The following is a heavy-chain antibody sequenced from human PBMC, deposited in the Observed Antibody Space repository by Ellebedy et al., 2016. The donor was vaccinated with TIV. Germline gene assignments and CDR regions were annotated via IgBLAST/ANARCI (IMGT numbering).Heavy chain of an antibody. CDR2: VSAYSGNT. V-gene: IGHV1-18*01. J-gene: IGHJ6*02. Sequence: AASVKVSCKSSGYTFIDYGVTWVRQAPGQGLDWMGWVSAYSGNTNYAENLQGRVTITTDTSTDTAYMELRSLRSDDTAVYFCARYSGSGTYYRNGMDVWGQGTTVTVSS. D-gene: IGHD3-10*01. CDR1: GYTFIDYG. CDR3: ARYSGSGTYYRNGMDV.